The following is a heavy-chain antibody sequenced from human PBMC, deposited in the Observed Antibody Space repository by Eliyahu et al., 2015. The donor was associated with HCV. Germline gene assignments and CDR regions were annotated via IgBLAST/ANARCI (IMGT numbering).Heavy chain of an antibody. D-gene: IGHD3-22*01. CDR2: IWYDGSNK. Sequence: QVQLVESGGGVVQPGRSLRLSCAASGXTFXXYGMPWVRQAPGKGXEWVAVIWYDGSNKXYADSVKGRFTISRDNSKNTLYLQMNSLRAEDTAVYYCARGSGDSSGYYYVEDGMDVWGQGTTVTVSS. CDR3: ARGSGDSSGYYYVEDGMDV. J-gene: IGHJ6*02. CDR1: GXTFXXYG. V-gene: IGHV3-33*01.